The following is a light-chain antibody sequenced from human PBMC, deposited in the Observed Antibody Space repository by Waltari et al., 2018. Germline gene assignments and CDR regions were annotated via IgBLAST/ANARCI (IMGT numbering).Light chain of an antibody. CDR3: SSYTRVSASVV. Sequence: QSALTQPASVSGSPGQSITISCTGTSSDIGTYNYASWYQQRPGRAPKLMIYDVSKRPSGVSIRFSGSKSDNTASLTISGLQAEDEADYYCSSYTRVSASVVFGGGTKLTVL. CDR1: SSDIGTYNY. V-gene: IGLV2-14*03. CDR2: DVS. J-gene: IGLJ3*02.